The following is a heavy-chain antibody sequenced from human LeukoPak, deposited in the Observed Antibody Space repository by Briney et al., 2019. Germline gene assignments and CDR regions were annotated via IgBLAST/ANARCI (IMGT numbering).Heavy chain of an antibody. CDR3: ARASVQLWDPFGY. D-gene: IGHD5-18*01. Sequence: GGSLRLSCAASGFTFSGYSMNWVRQAPGKGLEWVSFISSSSTYIYYTDSVKGRFTISRDNAKNSLYLQMNSLRAEDTAVYYCARASVQLWDPFGYWGQGTLVTVSS. CDR1: GFTFSGYS. J-gene: IGHJ4*02. V-gene: IGHV3-21*01. CDR2: ISSSSTYI.